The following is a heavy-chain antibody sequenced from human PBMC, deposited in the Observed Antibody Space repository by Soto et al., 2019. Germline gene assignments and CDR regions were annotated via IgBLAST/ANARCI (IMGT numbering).Heavy chain of an antibody. CDR3: ARESIAVAGNWFDP. Sequence: SETLSLNCTVSHRSISSYYWSWIWQPPGKGLEWIGYIYYSGSTNYNPSLKSRVTISVYTSKNQFSLKLSSVTAADTAVYYCARESIAVAGNWFDPWGQGTLVTVS. J-gene: IGHJ5*02. CDR2: IYYSGST. D-gene: IGHD6-19*01. V-gene: IGHV4-59*01. CDR1: HRSISSYY.